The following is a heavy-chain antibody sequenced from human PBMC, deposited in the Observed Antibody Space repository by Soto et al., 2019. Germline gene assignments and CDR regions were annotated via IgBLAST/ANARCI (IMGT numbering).Heavy chain of an antibody. D-gene: IGHD3-3*01. CDR3: AKDVLRFLGWLAFYGMDV. CDR1: GFTFSSYG. CDR2: ISYDGSNK. J-gene: IGHJ6*01. V-gene: IGHV3-30*18. Sequence: GSLRRSCSASGFTFSSYGMHWVRQAPGKGLEWVAVISYDGSNKYYADSVKGRFTISRDNSKNTLYLQMNSLRVEDTAVYYCAKDVLRFLGWLAFYGMDVWGQGTTVTVSP.